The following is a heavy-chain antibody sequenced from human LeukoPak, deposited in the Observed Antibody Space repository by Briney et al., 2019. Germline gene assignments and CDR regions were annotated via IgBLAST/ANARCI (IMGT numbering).Heavy chain of an antibody. CDR1: GFTFSDYY. V-gene: IGHV3-11*06. Sequence: GGSLRLSCAASGFTFSDYYMSWIRQAPGKGLEWVSYISSSSSYTNYADSVKGRFTISRDNAKNSLYLQMNSLRAEDTAVYYCARAQLLHGGCWFWGQGTLVTVSS. CDR3: ARAQLLHGGCWF. CDR2: ISSSSSYT. D-gene: IGHD2-15*01. J-gene: IGHJ4*02.